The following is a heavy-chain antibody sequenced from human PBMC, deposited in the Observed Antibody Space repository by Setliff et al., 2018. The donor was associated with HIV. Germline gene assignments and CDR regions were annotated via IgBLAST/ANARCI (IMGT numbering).Heavy chain of an antibody. CDR2: IRYDGSNK. Sequence: GGSLRLSCAASGFTFSSYGMHWVRQAPGKGLEWVAFIRYDGSNKYYADSVKGRFTISRDNAKNSLFLEMTNLRAEDTAFYYCTNKPESFNSFEVWGQGTVVTVSS. CDR3: TNKPESFNSFEV. CDR1: GFTFSSYG. J-gene: IGHJ3*01. V-gene: IGHV3-30*02.